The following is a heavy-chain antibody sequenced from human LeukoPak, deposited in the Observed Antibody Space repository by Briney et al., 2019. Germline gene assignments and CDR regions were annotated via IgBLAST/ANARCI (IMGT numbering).Heavy chain of an antibody. D-gene: IGHD5-18*01. J-gene: IGHJ4*02. CDR2: IYYNGDT. V-gene: IGHV4-61*01. CDR1: GGSVSNSLYY. CDR3: ARVLRAASLRSYDY. Sequence: SETLSLTCTVSGGSVSNSLYYWSWIRQPPGEGLEWIGYIYYNGDTNYNPSLKSRVIISIDTSSNQFSLRLNSMTAADTAVYYCARVLRAASLRSYDYWGQGSLVTVSS.